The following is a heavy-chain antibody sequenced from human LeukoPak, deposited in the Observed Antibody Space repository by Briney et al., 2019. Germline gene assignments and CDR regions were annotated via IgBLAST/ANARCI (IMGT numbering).Heavy chain of an antibody. CDR2: LNWNGANT. J-gene: IGHJ4*02. CDR3: ARDKSFDY. Sequence: GGSLRLSCAATGFTFQDYGMTWVRQAPGKGLEWVSGLNWNGANTGYADSVKGRFIISRDNAKSSLYLQMNSLRVDDTAFYYCARDKSFDYWGQGTLVTVSS. V-gene: IGHV3-20*04. CDR1: GFTFQDYG.